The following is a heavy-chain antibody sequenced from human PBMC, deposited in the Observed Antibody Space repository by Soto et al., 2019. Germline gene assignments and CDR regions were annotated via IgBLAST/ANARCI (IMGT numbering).Heavy chain of an antibody. Sequence: SVKVSCKASGGTFSSYAISWVRQAPGQELEWMGGIIPISGTANYAQKFQGRVTITADESTSTAYMELSSLRSEDTAVYYCARDRVTIFGVVISHFDYWGQGTLVTVSS. D-gene: IGHD3-3*01. J-gene: IGHJ4*02. CDR3: ARDRVTIFGVVISHFDY. V-gene: IGHV1-69*13. CDR1: GGTFSSYA. CDR2: IIPISGTA.